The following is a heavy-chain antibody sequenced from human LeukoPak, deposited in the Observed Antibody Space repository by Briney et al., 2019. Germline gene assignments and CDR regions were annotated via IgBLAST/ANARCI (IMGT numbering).Heavy chain of an antibody. CDR3: ARGSHVRLYDSPNGFDY. J-gene: IGHJ4*02. CDR2: INPSGGST. V-gene: IGHV1-46*01. Sequence: GASVKVSCKASGYTFTSYYMHWVRQAPGQGLEWMGIINPSGGSTNYAQKFQGRVTMTRDTSTSTVYMELSSLRSEDTAVYYCARGSHVRLYDSPNGFDYWGQGTLVTVSS. D-gene: IGHD3-22*01. CDR1: GYTFTSYY.